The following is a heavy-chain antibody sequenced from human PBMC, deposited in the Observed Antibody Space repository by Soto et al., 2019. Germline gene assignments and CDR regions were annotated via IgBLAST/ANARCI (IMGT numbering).Heavy chain of an antibody. D-gene: IGHD6-13*01. CDR2: IYYDGST. CDR1: GGSISSSNYY. J-gene: IGHJ4*02. CDR3: ARPYCSSSSLDY. Sequence: QLQLQESGPGLVKPSETLSLTCTVSGGSISSSNYYWGWIRQPPGKGLEWIGNIYYDGSTYYNPSLKSRVTISVDTSKNQFSLKLNSVTAADTAVYYCARPYCSSSSLDYWGQGILVTVSS. V-gene: IGHV4-39*01.